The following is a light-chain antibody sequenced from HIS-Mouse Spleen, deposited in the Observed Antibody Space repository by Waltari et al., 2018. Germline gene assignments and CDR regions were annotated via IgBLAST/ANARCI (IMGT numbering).Light chain of an antibody. V-gene: IGLV1-44*01. Sequence: QSVLTQPPSASGTPGQRVTISCSGSSSNLGSNTVNWYQQLPGTAPKLLIYSNNQRPSGVPDRFSGSKSGTSASLAISGLQSEDEADYYCQVWDSSSDHVVFGGGTK. J-gene: IGLJ2*01. CDR3: QVWDSSSDHVV. CDR1: SSNLGSNT. CDR2: SNN.